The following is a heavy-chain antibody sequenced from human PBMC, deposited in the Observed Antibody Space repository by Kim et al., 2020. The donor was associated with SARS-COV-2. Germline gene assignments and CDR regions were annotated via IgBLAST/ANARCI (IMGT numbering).Heavy chain of an antibody. V-gene: IGHV3-30*02. D-gene: IGHD2-15*01. CDR1: GFTFSGYD. J-gene: IGHJ4*02. Sequence: GGSLRLSCAASGFTFSGYDMHWVRQAPGKGLEWVTVISTDGSKTDYAGSLKGRFTVSRDNSKKTLYLQMNSLTTEDTAVYYCAKDKYVGAIRLDSGGQGTLVPVPS. CDR2: ISTDGSKT. CDR3: AKDKYVGAIRLDS.